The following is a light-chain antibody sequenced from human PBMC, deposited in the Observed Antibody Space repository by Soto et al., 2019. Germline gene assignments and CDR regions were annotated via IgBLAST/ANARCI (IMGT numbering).Light chain of an antibody. J-gene: IGKJ5*01. CDR1: QDIRGA. V-gene: IGKV1-13*02. CDR3: QEFNSYPIT. Sequence: AIQVTQSPSSLSASVGDRVTITCRASQDIRGALAWYQQKPGKAPKLLIYDVSTLESGVPSRFSGSGSVTEFTLTISSLQPEDFGTYYCQEFNSYPITFGHGTRVEIK. CDR2: DVS.